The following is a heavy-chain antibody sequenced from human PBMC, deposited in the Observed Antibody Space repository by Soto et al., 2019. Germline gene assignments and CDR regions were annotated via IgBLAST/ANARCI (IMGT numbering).Heavy chain of an antibody. CDR1: GFIFSDYH. D-gene: IGHD6-19*01. V-gene: IGHV3-72*01. J-gene: IGHJ6*02. CDR2: IRRKANSYTT. Sequence: EVQLVESGGGLVQPGGSLRLSCAASGFIFSDYHMDWVRQAPGKGLEWVGCIRRKANSYTTEYAASVKGRFTISRDDSKNSLYLQMNSLKSEDTAVYYCAMLGGWSGGSSGMDVWGQGTTVTVSS. CDR3: AMLGGWSGGSSGMDV.